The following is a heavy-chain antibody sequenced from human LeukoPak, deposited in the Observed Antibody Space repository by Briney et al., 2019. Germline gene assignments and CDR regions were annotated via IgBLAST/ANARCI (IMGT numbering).Heavy chain of an antibody. CDR2: IIPIFGTA. CDR3: ARKSTIFGVVIEGYYYYGMDV. Sequence: SGGSLRLSCAASGFTFSSYAISWVRQAPGQGLEWMGGIIPIFGTANYAQKFQGRVTITADESTSTAYMELSSLRSEDTAVYYCARKSTIFGVVIEGYYYYGMDVWGQGTTVTVSS. J-gene: IGHJ6*02. V-gene: IGHV1-69*01. D-gene: IGHD3-3*01. CDR1: GFTFSSYA.